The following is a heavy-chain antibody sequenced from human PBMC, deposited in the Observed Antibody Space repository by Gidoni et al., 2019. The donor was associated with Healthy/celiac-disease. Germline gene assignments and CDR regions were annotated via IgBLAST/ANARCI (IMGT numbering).Heavy chain of an antibody. CDR2: IYYSGST. Sequence: QLQLQESGPGLVKPSETLSLTCTVAGGSISSSSYYWGWLRQPPGKGLEWIGSIYYSGSTYYTPSLKRRVTISVDTSKDQFSLKLSSVTAADTAVYYCARHSPPYDILTGGVGGYFDYRGQGTLVTVSS. D-gene: IGHD3-9*01. CDR1: GGSISSSSYY. J-gene: IGHJ4*02. V-gene: IGHV4-39*01. CDR3: ARHSPPYDILTGGVGGYFDY.